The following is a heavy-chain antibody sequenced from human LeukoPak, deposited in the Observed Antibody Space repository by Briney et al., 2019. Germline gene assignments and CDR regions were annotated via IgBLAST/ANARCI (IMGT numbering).Heavy chain of an antibody. CDR1: GFTFSIYS. CDR2: ISSSSSYI. Sequence: PGGSLRLSCAASGFTFSIYSMNWVRQAPGKGLEWVSSISSSSSYIYYADSVKGRFTISRDNAKNSLYLQMNSLRAEDTAVYYCARDARRPRYCSSTSCYPDYWGQGTLVTVSS. V-gene: IGHV3-21*01. D-gene: IGHD2-2*01. J-gene: IGHJ4*02. CDR3: ARDARRPRYCSSTSCYPDY.